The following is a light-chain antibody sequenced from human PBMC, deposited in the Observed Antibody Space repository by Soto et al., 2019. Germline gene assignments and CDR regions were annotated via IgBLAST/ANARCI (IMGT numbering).Light chain of an antibody. Sequence: DIVMTQSPATLSVSPGERASLSCRASQRVSRNFAWYQQKPGQAPRLLIYDASTRATGIPDRFSGSGSETEFTLTISSLQSEDYAIYYCQQYNNWPPWTFGQGTKVGIK. V-gene: IGKV3-15*01. CDR3: QQYNNWPPWT. J-gene: IGKJ1*01. CDR2: DAS. CDR1: QRVSRN.